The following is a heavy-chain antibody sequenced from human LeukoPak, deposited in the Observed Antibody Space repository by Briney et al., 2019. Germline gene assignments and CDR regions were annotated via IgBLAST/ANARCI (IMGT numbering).Heavy chain of an antibody. CDR3: ARTPDYYDGSGSDTTYYFDY. D-gene: IGHD3-22*01. CDR1: GYTFTSYY. J-gene: IGHJ4*02. CDR2: INPSGGST. Sequence: GASVKVSCKASGYTFTSYYIHWVRQAPGRGLEWMGIINPSGGSTNYAQKFQGRVSMTRDTSTSTVYMELSGLRSEDTAVYYCARTPDYYDGSGSDTTYYFDYWGQGTLVTVSS. V-gene: IGHV1-46*01.